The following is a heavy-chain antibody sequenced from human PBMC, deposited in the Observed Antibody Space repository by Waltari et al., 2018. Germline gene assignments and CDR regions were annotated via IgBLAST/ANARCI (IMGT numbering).Heavy chain of an antibody. CDR2: IYYSGST. V-gene: IGHV4-30-4*08. CDR1: GGSISSGDSY. CDR3: ARGQTYYDFWSGYTTGGDWFDP. J-gene: IGHJ5*02. Sequence: QVQLQESGPGLVKPSQTLSLTCTVSGGSISSGDSYWSWIRQPPGTGLEWIGYIYYSGSTYYNPSLKSRVTISVDTSKNQFSLKLSSVTAADTAVYYCARGQTYYDFWSGYTTGGDWFDPWGQGTLVTVSS. D-gene: IGHD3-3*01.